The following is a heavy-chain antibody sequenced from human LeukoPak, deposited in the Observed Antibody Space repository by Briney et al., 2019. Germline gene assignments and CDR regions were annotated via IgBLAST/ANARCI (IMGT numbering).Heavy chain of an antibody. CDR3: ARAFNSIQPLDY. V-gene: IGHV1-46*01. CDR2: IHPDGGST. Sequence: ASVKVSCKAFGGTFSSYAISWVRQAPGHGLESMGYIHPDGGSTNYAQKFQGRVTMTSDMSTNTVYMELRSLRSEDTAMYYCARAFNSIQPLDYWGQGTLVTVSS. D-gene: IGHD4-11*01. CDR1: GGTFSSYA. J-gene: IGHJ4*02.